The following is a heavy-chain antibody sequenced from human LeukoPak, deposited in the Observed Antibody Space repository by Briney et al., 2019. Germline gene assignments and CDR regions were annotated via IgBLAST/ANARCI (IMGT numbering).Heavy chain of an antibody. D-gene: IGHD6-13*01. J-gene: IGHJ5*02. CDR1: GYSFTDYY. CDR3: ARDRATGSSWYVRWFDP. Sequence: ASVKVSCTTSGYSFTDYYMHWVRQAPGQGLEWMGWINPKSGGTNYAQKFQGRVTMTRDTSISTAYMELSRLSSDDTAVYYCARDRATGSSWYVRWFDPWGQGTLVTVSS. CDR2: INPKSGGT. V-gene: IGHV1-2*02.